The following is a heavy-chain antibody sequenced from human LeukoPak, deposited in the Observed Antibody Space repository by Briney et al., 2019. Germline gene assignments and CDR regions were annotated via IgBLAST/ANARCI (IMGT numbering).Heavy chain of an antibody. CDR1: GFIFTNFA. D-gene: IGHD2-15*01. Sequence: PGGSLRLSCTASGFIFTNFAMSWVRQAPGKGPEWVSVIYSGGGTYYADSVKGRFTISRDNSKNTLYLQMNSLRAEDTAVYYCTRAAPYCDGGSCYSPGPFDIWGQGTMVTVSS. CDR3: TRAAPYCDGGSCYSPGPFDI. J-gene: IGHJ3*02. V-gene: IGHV3-23*03. CDR2: IYSGGGT.